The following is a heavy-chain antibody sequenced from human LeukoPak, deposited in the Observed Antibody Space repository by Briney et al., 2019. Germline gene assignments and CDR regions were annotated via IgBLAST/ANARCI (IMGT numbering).Heavy chain of an antibody. J-gene: IGHJ4*02. CDR2: ISWNSGSI. CDR3: AKGGPTVPTLPFDY. CDR1: GFTFDDYA. D-gene: IGHD4/OR15-4a*01. Sequence: GGSLRLSCAASGFTFDDYAMHWVRQAPGKGLGWVSGISWNSGSIGYADSVKGRFTISRDNAKNSLYLQMNSLRAEDMALYYCAKGGPTVPTLPFDYWGQGTLVTVSS. V-gene: IGHV3-9*03.